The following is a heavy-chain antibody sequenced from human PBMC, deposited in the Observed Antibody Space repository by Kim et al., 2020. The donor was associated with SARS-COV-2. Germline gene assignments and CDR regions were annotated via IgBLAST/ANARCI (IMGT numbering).Heavy chain of an antibody. J-gene: IGHJ4*02. D-gene: IGHD6-13*01. Sequence: SETLSLTCAVSGGSISSSNWWSWVRQPPGKGLEWIGEIYHSGSTNYNPSLKSRVTISVDKSKNQFSLKLSSVTAADTAVYYCARAESSSWGYYFDYWGQGTLVTVSS. CDR3: ARAESSSWGYYFDY. CDR1: GGSISSSNW. V-gene: IGHV4-4*02. CDR2: IYHSGST.